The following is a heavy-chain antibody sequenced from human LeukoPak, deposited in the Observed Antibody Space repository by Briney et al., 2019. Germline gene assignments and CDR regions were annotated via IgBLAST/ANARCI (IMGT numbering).Heavy chain of an antibody. CDR1: GGTVSSYA. D-gene: IGHD6-13*01. V-gene: IGHV1-69*13. Sequence: SVKVSCKASGGTVSSYAISWARQAPGQGLGWMGGIIPIFGTANYAQKFQGRVTITADESTSTAYMELSSLRSEDTAVYYCARVPLAAAYLDYWGQGTLVTVSS. CDR3: ARVPLAAAYLDY. CDR2: IIPIFGTA. J-gene: IGHJ4*02.